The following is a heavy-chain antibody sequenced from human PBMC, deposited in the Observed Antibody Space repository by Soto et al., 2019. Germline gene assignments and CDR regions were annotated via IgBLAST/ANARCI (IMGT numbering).Heavy chain of an antibody. D-gene: IGHD1-26*01. Sequence: QVHLEQSGAEVKKAGASVKVSCKASGYTFTGYHMHWVRQAPGQGVEWMGWIIPSSGSTNYAQKFQGRVTMTRDTSITTAYMELSRLTSDDTAVYYCARDQYSGSFLYWGQGPLVTVSA. J-gene: IGHJ4*02. CDR3: ARDQYSGSFLY. CDR2: IIPSSGST. CDR1: GYTFTGYH. V-gene: IGHV1-2*02.